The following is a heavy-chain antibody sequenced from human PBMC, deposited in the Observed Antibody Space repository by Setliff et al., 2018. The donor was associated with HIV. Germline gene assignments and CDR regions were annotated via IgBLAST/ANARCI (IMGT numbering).Heavy chain of an antibody. J-gene: IGHJ5*02. CDR2: IYTSGST. V-gene: IGHV4-4*09. Sequence: SETLSLTCTVSGDSISTSSWNWIRQPPGKGLEWTGYIYTSGSTNYNPSLKSRVTISADSSKHQFSLNLNSVTAADTAVYYCARRAVQDGSITSSNWFDPWGQGILVTVSS. D-gene: IGHD2-2*01. CDR1: GDSISTSS. CDR3: ARRAVQDGSITSSNWFDP.